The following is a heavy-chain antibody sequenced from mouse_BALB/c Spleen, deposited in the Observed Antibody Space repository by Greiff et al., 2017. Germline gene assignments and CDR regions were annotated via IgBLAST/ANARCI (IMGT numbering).Heavy chain of an antibody. Sequence: QVTLKVSGPGILQPSQTLSLTCSFSGFSLSTYGIGVGWIRQPSGKGLEWLAHIWWNDNKYYNTALKSRLTISKDTSNNQVFLKIASVDTADTATYYCARGTTAYAMDYWGQGTSVTVSS. CDR2: IWWNDNK. J-gene: IGHJ4*01. D-gene: IGHD1-2*01. V-gene: IGHV8-11*01. CDR1: GFSLSTYGIG. CDR3: ARGTTAYAMDY.